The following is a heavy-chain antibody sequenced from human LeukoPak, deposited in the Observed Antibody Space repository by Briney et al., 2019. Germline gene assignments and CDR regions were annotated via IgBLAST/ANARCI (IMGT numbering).Heavy chain of an antibody. J-gene: IGHJ4*02. CDR2: INPNSGGT. D-gene: IGHD4-17*01. V-gene: IGHV1-2*02. Sequence: GASMKVSCKTSGYIFTSYGISWVRQAPGQGLEWMGWINPNSGGTNYAQKFQGRVTMTRDTSISTAYMELSRLRSDDTAVYYCARVPESEATVTLLDYWGQGTLVTVSS. CDR3: ARVPESEATVTLLDY. CDR1: GYIFTSYG.